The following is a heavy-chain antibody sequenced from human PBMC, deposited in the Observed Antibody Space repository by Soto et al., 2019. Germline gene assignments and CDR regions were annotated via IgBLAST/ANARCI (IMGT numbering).Heavy chain of an antibody. CDR1: GGSISSGDYY. J-gene: IGHJ4*02. V-gene: IGHV4-30-4*01. Sequence: SETLSLTCTVSGGSISSGDYYWSWIRQPPGKGLEWIGYIYYSGSTYYNPSLKSRVTISVDTSKNQFSLKLSSVTAADTAVYYCVRVGRSSWYIVYFDYWGQGTLVTVSS. CDR3: VRVGRSSWYIVYFDY. D-gene: IGHD6-13*01. CDR2: IYYSGST.